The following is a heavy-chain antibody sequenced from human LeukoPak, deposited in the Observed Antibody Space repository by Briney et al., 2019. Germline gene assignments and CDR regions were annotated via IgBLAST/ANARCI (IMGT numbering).Heavy chain of an antibody. CDR2: INHSGST. Sequence: SETLSLTCAVYGGSFSGYYWSWIRQPPGKGLEWIGEINHSGSTNYNPSLKSRLTISVDTSKNQFSLKLSSVTAADTAVYYCARYSSSSGWFDPWGQGTLVTVSS. V-gene: IGHV4-34*01. J-gene: IGHJ5*02. CDR1: GGSFSGYY. CDR3: ARYSSSSGWFDP. D-gene: IGHD6-6*01.